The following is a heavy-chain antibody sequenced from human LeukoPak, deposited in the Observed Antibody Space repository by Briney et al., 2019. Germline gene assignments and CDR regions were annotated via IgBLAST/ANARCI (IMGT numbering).Heavy chain of an antibody. CDR2: INHSGST. J-gene: IGHJ4*02. D-gene: IGHD2-15*01. CDR1: GGSFSGYY. V-gene: IGHV4-34*01. Sequence: PSEALSLTCAVYGGSFSGYYWSWIRQPPGKGLEWIGEINHSGSTNYNPSLKSRVTISVDTSKNQFSLKLSSVTAADTAVYYCARGGSDIVVVVAATGLSEFDYWGQGTLVTVSS. CDR3: ARGGSDIVVVVAATGLSEFDY.